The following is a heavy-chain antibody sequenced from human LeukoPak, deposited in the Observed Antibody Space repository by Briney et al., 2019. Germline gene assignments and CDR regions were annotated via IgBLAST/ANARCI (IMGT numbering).Heavy chain of an antibody. CDR1: GFTVSSNY. Sequence: PGGSLRLSCAASGFTVSSNYMSWVRQAPGKGLEWVSVIYSCGSTYYADSVKGRFTISRDNSKNTLYLQMNSLRAEDTAVYYCARAENDHDYGDYQPRDPWGQGTLVTVSS. CDR3: ARAENDHDYGDYQPRDP. V-gene: IGHV3-53*01. CDR2: IYSCGST. D-gene: IGHD4-17*01. J-gene: IGHJ5*02.